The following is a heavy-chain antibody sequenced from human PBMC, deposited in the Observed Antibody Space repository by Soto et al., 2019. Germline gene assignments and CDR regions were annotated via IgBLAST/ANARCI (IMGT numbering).Heavy chain of an antibody. J-gene: IGHJ4*02. V-gene: IGHV3-33*01. Sequence: GGSLRLSCAASGFTFSSYGMHWVRQAPGKGLEWVAVIWYDGSNKYYADSVKGRFTISRDNSKNTLYLQMNSLRAEDTAVYYCARDGTGGDFNTMDYWGQGTLVTVSS. CDR1: GFTFSSYG. D-gene: IGHD4-17*01. CDR3: ARDGTGGDFNTMDY. CDR2: IWYDGSNK.